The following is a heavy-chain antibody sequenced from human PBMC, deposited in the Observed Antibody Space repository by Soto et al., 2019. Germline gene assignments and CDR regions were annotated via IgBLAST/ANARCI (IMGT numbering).Heavy chain of an antibody. CDR1: GYTFTSYY. Sequence: ASVKVSCKASGYTFTSYYIHWVGQAPGQVLEWMGIINPSGGSTSCAQKFQGRVTVTRDTSTSTVYMVRSSLRSEDTAVYYCARVGPYYESSGYYYFDYWGQGTPVTVSS. J-gene: IGHJ4*02. CDR2: INPSGGST. D-gene: IGHD3-22*01. CDR3: ARVGPYYESSGYYYFDY. V-gene: IGHV1-46*01.